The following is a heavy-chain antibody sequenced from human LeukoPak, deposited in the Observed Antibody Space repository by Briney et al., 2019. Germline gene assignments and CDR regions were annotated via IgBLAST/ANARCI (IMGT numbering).Heavy chain of an antibody. CDR2: IYYSGST. D-gene: IGHD6-19*01. CDR1: GGSISSYY. CDR3: ATYSSGGYYFDH. V-gene: IGHV4-59*08. Sequence: SETLSLTCTVSGGSISSYYWSWIRQPPGKGLEWIGYIYYSGSTYYNPSLESRVTISVDTSRNQFSLRLISVTAADTAVYYCATYSSGGYYFDHWGQGTLVTVSS. J-gene: IGHJ4*02.